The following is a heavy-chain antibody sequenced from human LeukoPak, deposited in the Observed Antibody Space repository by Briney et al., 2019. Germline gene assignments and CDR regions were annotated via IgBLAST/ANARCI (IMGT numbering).Heavy chain of an antibody. J-gene: IGHJ6*03. D-gene: IGHD3-10*01. CDR3: AKVAERYGGLESYYYYTDD. V-gene: IGHV4-34*01. CDR2: INHSGRT. CDR1: GVSFSGYY. Sequence: AETLSLTCAVYGVSFSGYYWSWLRQPPGKGLEWLGEINHSGRTNYNPSLKSRVTISVDTSKNQFSLRLTSVTAADTAVYFCAKVAERYGGLESYYYYTDDWDKGTSVTVSS.